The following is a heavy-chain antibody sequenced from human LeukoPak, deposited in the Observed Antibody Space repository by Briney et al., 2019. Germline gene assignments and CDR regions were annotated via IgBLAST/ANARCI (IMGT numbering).Heavy chain of an antibody. CDR2: IHTGGST. CDR1: GGSISSYY. D-gene: IGHD2-2*01. Sequence: SETLSLTCTVSGGSISSYYWSWIRQPAGEGLGWIGRIHTGGSTNYNPSLKSRVTMSVDTSKNQLSLKLSSVTAADTAVYYCARDRDPPCSTSCYRWFDAWGQGTLVTVSS. CDR3: ARDRDPPCSTSCYRWFDA. J-gene: IGHJ5*02. V-gene: IGHV4-4*07.